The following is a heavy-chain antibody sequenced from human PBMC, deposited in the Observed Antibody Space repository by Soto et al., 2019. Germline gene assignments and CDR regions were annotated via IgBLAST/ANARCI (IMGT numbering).Heavy chain of an antibody. J-gene: IGHJ5*02. Sequence: SETLSLTCTVSGGSISSYYWSWIRQPPGKGLEWIGYIYYSGSTNYNPSLKSRVTISVDTSKNQFSLKLSSVTAADTAVYYCARAVDDYMGWFDPWGQGTLVTVSS. V-gene: IGHV4-59*01. D-gene: IGHD4-4*01. CDR1: GGSISSYY. CDR3: ARAVDDYMGWFDP. CDR2: IYYSGST.